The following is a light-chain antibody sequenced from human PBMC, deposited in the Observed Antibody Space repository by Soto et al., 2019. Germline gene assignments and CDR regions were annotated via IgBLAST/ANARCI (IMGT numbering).Light chain of an antibody. CDR1: SSDVGAYNY. CDR2: DVS. J-gene: IGLJ1*01. Sequence: QSALTQPRSVSGSPGQSVTISCTGTSSDVGAYNYVSWYQHHPGKAPKLMIYDVSNRPSGVPDRFSGSKSGNTASLTISGLQAEDEADYYCCSYAGSYTHVFGTGTKLTVL. CDR3: CSYAGSYTHV. V-gene: IGLV2-11*01.